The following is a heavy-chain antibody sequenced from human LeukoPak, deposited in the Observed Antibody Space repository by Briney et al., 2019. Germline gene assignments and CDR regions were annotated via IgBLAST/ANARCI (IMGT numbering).Heavy chain of an antibody. V-gene: IGHV4-4*02. CDR3: ARLGPSSGWYVAPADY. D-gene: IGHD6-19*01. CDR1: GGSISSSNW. CDR2: IYHSGST. J-gene: IGHJ4*02. Sequence: SETLSLTCAVSGGSISSSNWWSWVRQPPGKGLEWIGEIYHSGSTNYNPSLKSRVTISVDKSKNQFSLKLSSVTAADTAVYYCARLGPSSGWYVAPADYWGQGTLVTVSS.